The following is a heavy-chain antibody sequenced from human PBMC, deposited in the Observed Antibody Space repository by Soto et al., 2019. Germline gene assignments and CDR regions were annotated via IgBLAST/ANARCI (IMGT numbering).Heavy chain of an antibody. Sequence: SETLSLTCAVYGGSFSGYYWSWIRQPPGKGLEWIGEINHSGSTNYNPSLKSRVTISVDTSKNQFSLKLSSVTAADTAVYYCARAVDYYGSGSYYRYFDYWGQGTLVTVSS. D-gene: IGHD3-10*01. CDR2: INHSGST. CDR1: GGSFSGYY. V-gene: IGHV4-34*01. CDR3: ARAVDYYGSGSYYRYFDY. J-gene: IGHJ4*02.